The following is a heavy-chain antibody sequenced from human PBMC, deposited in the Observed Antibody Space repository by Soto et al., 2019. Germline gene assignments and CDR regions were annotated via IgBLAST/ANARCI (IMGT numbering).Heavy chain of an antibody. V-gene: IGHV4-30-2*01. J-gene: IGHJ5*02. Sequence: SETLSLTCAVSGGSISSGGYSWSWIRQPPGKGLEWIGYIYHSGSTYYNPSLKSRVTISVYRSKNQFSLKLSSVTAADTAVYYCARGPDRWGQGTLVTVSS. CDR1: GGSISSGGYS. CDR2: IYHSGST. CDR3: ARGPDR.